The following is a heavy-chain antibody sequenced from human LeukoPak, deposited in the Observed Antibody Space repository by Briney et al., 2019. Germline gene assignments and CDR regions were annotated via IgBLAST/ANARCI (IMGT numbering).Heavy chain of an antibody. V-gene: IGHV1-18*01. D-gene: IGHD3-22*01. CDR1: GYSFSRYG. Sequence: ASVKVSCKASGYSFSRYGTSWVRQAPGQGLEWMGWISTYNGNTNYAQKFQGRVTMNTDTSTNTAYMELRSLRSDDTAVYYCARDLDYYDSSGSGWFDPWGQGTLVTVSS. CDR3: ARDLDYYDSSGSGWFDP. CDR2: ISTYNGNT. J-gene: IGHJ5*02.